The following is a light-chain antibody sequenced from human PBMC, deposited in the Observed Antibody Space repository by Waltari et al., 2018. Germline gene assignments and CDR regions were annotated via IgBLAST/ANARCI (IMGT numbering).Light chain of an antibody. J-gene: IGKJ2*01. Sequence: EIVLTQSPGTSSLSPGERATLSCRASQSLSSSYLAWYQQKPGQAPRLLIYGASSRATGIPDRFSGSGSGTDFTLTITSLEPEDFAGYSCQQYGSSPPTFGQGTKLEIK. CDR1: QSLSSSY. CDR2: GAS. V-gene: IGKV3-20*01. CDR3: QQYGSSPPT.